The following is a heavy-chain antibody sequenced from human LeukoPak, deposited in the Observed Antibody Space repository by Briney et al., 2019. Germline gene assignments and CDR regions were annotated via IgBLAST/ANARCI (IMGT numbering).Heavy chain of an antibody. J-gene: IGHJ5*02. CDR1: GFTFSSYA. D-gene: IGHD3-22*01. CDR2: ISGSGGST. CDR3: ATGRPITMIVVYFT. Sequence: PGGSLRLSCSASGFTFSSYAMSWVRQAPGKGLEWVSAISGSGGSTYYADSVKGRFTISRDNSKNTLYLQMNSLRAEDTAVYYCATGRPITMIVVYFTWGQGTLVTVSS. V-gene: IGHV3-23*01.